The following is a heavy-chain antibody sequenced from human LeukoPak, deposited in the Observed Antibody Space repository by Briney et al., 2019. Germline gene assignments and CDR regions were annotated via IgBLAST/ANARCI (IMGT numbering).Heavy chain of an antibody. V-gene: IGHV1-69*05. CDR2: IIPIFGTA. CDR3: ASEGTCSGGSCYTQHFDY. D-gene: IGHD2-15*01. CDR1: GGTFSSYA. J-gene: IGHJ4*02. Sequence: SVKVSCKASGGTFSSYAISWVRQAPGQGLEWMGGIIPIFGTANYAQKFQGRVTITTDESTSTAYMELSSLRSEDTAVYYCASEGTCSGGSCYTQHFDYWGQGTLATVSS.